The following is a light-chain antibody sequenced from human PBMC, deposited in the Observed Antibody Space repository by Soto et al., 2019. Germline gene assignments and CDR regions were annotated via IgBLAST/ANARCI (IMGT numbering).Light chain of an antibody. CDR1: QSVSNW. CDR3: QQYDSYSWT. V-gene: IGKV1-5*01. Sequence: DIQMTQSPSTLSASVGERVTITCRASQSVSNWLAWYQHKPGKAPKLQIYDVSSLESGVPSRFSGSGSGTEFILTISSLQPDDFATYYCQQYDSYSWTFGQGTKVEVK. J-gene: IGKJ1*01. CDR2: DVS.